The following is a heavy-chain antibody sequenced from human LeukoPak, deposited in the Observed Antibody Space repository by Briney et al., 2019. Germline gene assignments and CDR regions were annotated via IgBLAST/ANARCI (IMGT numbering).Heavy chain of an antibody. V-gene: IGHV3-49*04. CDR3: TTAVAGVITFDY. CDR1: GFTSGFTFGDYA. Sequence: GGSLRLSCTASGFTSGFTFGDYAMSWVRQAPGKGLEWVGFIRTKAYGGTTEYAASVKGRFTISRDGSKSIAYLQMNSLKTEDTAVYYCTTAVAGVITFDYWGQGTLVTVSP. J-gene: IGHJ4*02. CDR2: IRTKAYGGTT. D-gene: IGHD6-19*01.